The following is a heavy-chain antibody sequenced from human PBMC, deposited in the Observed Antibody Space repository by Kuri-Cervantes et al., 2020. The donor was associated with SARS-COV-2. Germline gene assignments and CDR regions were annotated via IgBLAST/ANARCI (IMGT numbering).Heavy chain of an antibody. D-gene: IGHD6-19*01. CDR3: AKEGSSGWYGGD. Sequence: GESLKVSCEASGFIFSRYGMHWVRQAPGKGLEWVAAIGYDGSRKHYSDSLKGRFTISRDNSQNTVYLQMSTLRDDDTAVYYCAKEGSSGWYGGDWGLGALVTVSS. CDR1: GFIFSRYG. CDR2: IGYDGSRK. J-gene: IGHJ4*02. V-gene: IGHV3-30*18.